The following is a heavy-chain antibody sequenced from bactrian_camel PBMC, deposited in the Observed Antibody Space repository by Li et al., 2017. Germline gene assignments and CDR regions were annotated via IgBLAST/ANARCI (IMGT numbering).Heavy chain of an antibody. CDR1: GFAGDSIY. CDR2: LSDGGRS. Sequence: HVQLVESGGGSVQAGGSLRLSCLALGFAGDSIYMGWFRQGSKNEREGVAALSDGGRSTYVDSVQGRFTISQDNGRNTVALQMNNLKPVDSGMYYCAARRDSYSAYPLWLTQYSYWGHGTQVTVS. V-gene: IGHV3S53*01. J-gene: IGHJ4*01. D-gene: IGHD3*01. CDR3: AARRDSYSAYPLWLTQYSY.